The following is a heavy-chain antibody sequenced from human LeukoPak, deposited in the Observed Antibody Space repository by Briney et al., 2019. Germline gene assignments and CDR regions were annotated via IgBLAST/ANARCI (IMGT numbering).Heavy chain of an antibody. D-gene: IGHD1/OR15-1a*01. CDR2: IKQDGSEK. CDR3: IREQTSINNFGMDV. CDR1: GFTFSSYW. Sequence: GGSLRLSCAASGFTFSSYWMSWVRQAPGKGLEWVANIKQDGSEKYYVDSVKGRFTISRDNAKNSLYLQMNSLRVEDTAVYYCIREQTSINNFGMDVWGKGTTVTVSS. V-gene: IGHV3-7*01. J-gene: IGHJ6*04.